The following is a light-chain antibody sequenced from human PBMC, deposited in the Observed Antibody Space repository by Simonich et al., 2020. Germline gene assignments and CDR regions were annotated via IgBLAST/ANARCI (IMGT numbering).Light chain of an antibody. CDR1: SSDVGGYNY. CDR2: DVS. V-gene: IGLV2-14*01. Sequence: QSALTQPASVSGSPGQSITISCTGTSSDVGGYNYVSWYQQHPGKAPKLMIYDVSKRPSGVSNRFSGSKSGNTASLTISGLQAEDEADEYCSSYTSSGTWVFGGGTKLTVL. J-gene: IGLJ3*02. CDR3: SSYTSSGTWV.